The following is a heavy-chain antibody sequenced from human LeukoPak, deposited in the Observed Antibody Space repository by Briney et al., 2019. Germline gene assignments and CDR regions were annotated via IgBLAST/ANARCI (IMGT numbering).Heavy chain of an antibody. J-gene: IGHJ5*02. CDR3: ARVPDAFGSSGWFDP. V-gene: IGHV4-30-4*08. CDR1: GGSISSGDYY. CDR2: IYYSGST. Sequence: SQTLSLTCTDSGGSISSGDYYWSWIRQPPGKGLEWIGYIYYSGSTYYNPSLKSRLTISVDTSKNQFSLKLSSVTAADTAVYYCARVPDAFGSSGWFDPWGQGTLVTVSS. D-gene: IGHD3-3*01.